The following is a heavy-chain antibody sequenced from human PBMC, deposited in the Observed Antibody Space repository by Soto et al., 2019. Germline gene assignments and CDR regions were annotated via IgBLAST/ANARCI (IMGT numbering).Heavy chain of an antibody. D-gene: IGHD1-1*01. J-gene: IGHJ4*02. CDR2: ISGSGGGT. CDR1: GVTFSSYS. Sequence: HPGGSLRLSCAASGVTFSSYSMSWVRQAPGKGLEWVSSISGSGGGTYYAYSVKGRFTSARDNSKKTPYRQMNSLRAEDTAVYYCAKFGSTTTKRSLPYYIDSWGQGALVTVSS. V-gene: IGHV3-23*01. CDR3: AKFGSTTTKRSLPYYIDS.